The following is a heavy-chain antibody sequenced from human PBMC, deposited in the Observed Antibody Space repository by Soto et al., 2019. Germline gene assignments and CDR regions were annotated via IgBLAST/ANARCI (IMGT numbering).Heavy chain of an antibody. Sequence: QVQLVQSGAEVKKPGSSVKVSCKASGGTFSSYSINWVRQAPGQGLEWMGEIIPIFGTANYAQKFQGRVTITAEEATSTAYMELSSLRYEDTAVYYCARDGGRHSGGIDYWGQGNLVTVSS. CDR2: IIPIFGTA. CDR3: ARDGGRHSGGIDY. D-gene: IGHD1-26*01. J-gene: IGHJ4*02. CDR1: GGTFSSYS. V-gene: IGHV1-69*01.